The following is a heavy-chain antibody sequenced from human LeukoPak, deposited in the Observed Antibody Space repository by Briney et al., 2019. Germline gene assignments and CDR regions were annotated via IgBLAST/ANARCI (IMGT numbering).Heavy chain of an antibody. D-gene: IGHD3-10*01. Sequence: GASVKVSCKASGYTFTSYGISWVRQAPGQELEWMGWISAYNGNTNYAQKLQGRVTMTTDTSTSTAYMELRSLRSDDTAVYYCARDFPVITMVRGVIKRFDYWGQGTLVTVSS. CDR2: ISAYNGNT. J-gene: IGHJ4*02. CDR3: ARDFPVITMVRGVIKRFDY. CDR1: GYTFTSYG. V-gene: IGHV1-18*01.